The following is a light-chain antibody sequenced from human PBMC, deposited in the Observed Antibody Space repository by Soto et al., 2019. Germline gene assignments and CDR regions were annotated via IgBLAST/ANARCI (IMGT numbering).Light chain of an antibody. CDR1: QSISSF. V-gene: IGKV1-39*01. CDR3: QQSYNTPYT. Sequence: DIQMTQSPSSLSVSVGDRVTITCRASQSISSFLHWYQQKPGKAPNLLIYGSFNVQSGVPSRFSGSGSGRDFTLTISGLQHEDFATYYCQQSYNTPYTVGQGTKLEIK. J-gene: IGKJ2*01. CDR2: GSF.